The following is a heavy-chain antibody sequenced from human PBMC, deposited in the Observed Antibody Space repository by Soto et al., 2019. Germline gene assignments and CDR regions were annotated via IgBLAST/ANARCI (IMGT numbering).Heavy chain of an antibody. J-gene: IGHJ4*02. CDR2: VYYSGTT. CDR1: GGSVSNKTYY. Sequence: LSLTCSVSGGSVSNKTYYWSWIRQPPGKRLEWIGYVYYSGTTNYNPSLKSRVTISVDLSKNQFSLRLSSVTTADTALYYCARTTAVPNTLRSRHFFDYWGQGTLVTVSS. D-gene: IGHD4-17*01. V-gene: IGHV4-61*01. CDR3: ARTTAVPNTLRSRHFFDY.